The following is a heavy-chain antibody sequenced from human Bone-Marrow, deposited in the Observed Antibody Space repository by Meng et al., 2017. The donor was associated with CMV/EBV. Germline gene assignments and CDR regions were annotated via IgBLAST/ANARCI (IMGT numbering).Heavy chain of an antibody. V-gene: IGHV3-30*02. CDR1: GFSFGTYG. Sequence: GGSLRLSCAASGFSFGTYGMHWVRQAPGKGLEWVSFIRYDGSNTYYADSVKGRLTISRDNSKNTLYLQMRSRRAEDRAVYYCARVSGRTTRKNKRGQGTLVTVSS. CDR2: IRYDGSNT. J-gene: IGHJ4*02. CDR3: ARVSGRTTRKNK. D-gene: IGHD1-7*01.